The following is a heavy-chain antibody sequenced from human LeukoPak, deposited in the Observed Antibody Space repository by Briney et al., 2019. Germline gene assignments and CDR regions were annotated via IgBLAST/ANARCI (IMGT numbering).Heavy chain of an antibody. CDR1: GFTFSSYW. Sequence: GGSLRLSCAASGFTFSSYWMHWVRQAPGKGLVWVSRINSDGSSTSYADSVKGRFTISRDNTKNTLYLQMNSLRAEDTAVYYCAREGDGYYYYYYYMDVWGKGTTVTVSS. V-gene: IGHV3-74*01. CDR3: AREGDGYYYYYYYMDV. CDR2: INSDGSST. J-gene: IGHJ6*03. D-gene: IGHD5-24*01.